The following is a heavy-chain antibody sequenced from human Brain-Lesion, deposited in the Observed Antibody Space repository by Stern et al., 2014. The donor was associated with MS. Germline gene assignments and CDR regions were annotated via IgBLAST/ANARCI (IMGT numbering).Heavy chain of an antibody. J-gene: IGHJ6*02. CDR2: IYYSGTT. CDR1: GGSISSDNYY. CDR3: ARDHFTTSLDV. D-gene: IGHD2-2*01. Sequence: VQLVESGPGLVKPSQTLSLTCTVSGGSISSDNYYWTWIRQHPGQGLEWIGHIYYSGTTYYNPSLKSRVSITVDTSKNLFSLRLSSVTAAGTAVYSCARDHFTTSLDVWGHGTTVTVSS. V-gene: IGHV4-31*03.